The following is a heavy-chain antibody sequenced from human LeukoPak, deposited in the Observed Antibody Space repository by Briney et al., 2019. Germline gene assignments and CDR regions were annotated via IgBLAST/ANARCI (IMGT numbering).Heavy chain of an antibody. D-gene: IGHD4-23*01. CDR1: GGSISSYY. J-gene: IGHJ4*02. CDR2: IYYSGST. Sequence: PSETLSLTCTVSGGSISSYYWSWRRQPPGKGLEWIGYIYYSGSTNYNPSLKSRVTISVHTSKNQFSLKLSSVTAADTAVYYCARSGGNSPHFDYWGQGTLVTVSS. CDR3: ARSGGNSPHFDY. V-gene: IGHV4-59*01.